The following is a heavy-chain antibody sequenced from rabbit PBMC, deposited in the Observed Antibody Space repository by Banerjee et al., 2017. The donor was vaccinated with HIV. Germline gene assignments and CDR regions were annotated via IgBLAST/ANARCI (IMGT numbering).Heavy chain of an antibody. CDR3: ARECVRSGYGYGMDL. V-gene: IGHV1S40*01. CDR2: IYTGSDST. J-gene: IGHJ6*01. D-gene: IGHD1-1*01. Sequence: QSLEESGGDLVKPEGSLTLTCTASGFSFSSSYYLCWVRQAPGKGLEWIGCIYTGSDSTSYASWAKGRFTISKTTSTTVTMQMTSLTAADTAACFCARECVRSGYGYGMDLWGPGTLVTVS. CDR1: GFSFSSSYY.